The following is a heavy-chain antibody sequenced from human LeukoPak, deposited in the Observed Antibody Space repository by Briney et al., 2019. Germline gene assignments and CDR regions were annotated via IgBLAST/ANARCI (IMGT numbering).Heavy chain of an antibody. J-gene: IGHJ5*02. CDR2: IHYTGRT. V-gene: IGHV4-59*08. CDR3: ARRVIESAVISERNWFDP. CDR1: GDSIGSYF. D-gene: IGHD3-3*02. Sequence: SETLSLTCTVSGDSIGSYFWSWIRQPPGKGLEWIGSIHYTGRTNYNPALKSRVTISVDTTTNQFSLKLSSVTAADTAVNYCARRVIESAVISERNWFDPWGQGTLVTVSS.